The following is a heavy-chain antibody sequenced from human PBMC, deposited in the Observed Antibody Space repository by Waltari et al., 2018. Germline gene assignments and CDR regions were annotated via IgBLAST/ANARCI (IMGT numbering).Heavy chain of an antibody. CDR3: ARPIAAAGTSDAFDI. Sequence: EVQLVQSGAEVKKPGESLKISCTGSGYSFTSYWIGWVRQMPGKGLEWMGIIYPGDSDTRYSPSFQGQVTISADKSISTAYLQWSSLKASDTAMYYCARPIAAAGTSDAFDIWGQGTMVTVSS. CDR1: GYSFTSYW. D-gene: IGHD6-13*01. V-gene: IGHV5-51*03. CDR2: IYPGDSDT. J-gene: IGHJ3*02.